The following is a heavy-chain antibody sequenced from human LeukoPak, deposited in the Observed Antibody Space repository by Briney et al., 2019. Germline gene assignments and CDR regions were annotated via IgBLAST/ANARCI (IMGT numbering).Heavy chain of an antibody. D-gene: IGHD5-18*01. CDR1: GFTFSSYA. J-gene: IGHJ6*02. CDR3: AKGGYSYGYGDYYYYYGMDV. CDR2: ISGSGGST. Sequence: GGSLRLSCAASGFTFSSYAMSWVRQAPGKGLEWVSAISGSGGSTYYADSVKGRFTISRDNSKNTLHLQVNSLRAEDTAVYYCAKGGYSYGYGDYYYYYGMDVWGQGTTVTVSS. V-gene: IGHV3-23*01.